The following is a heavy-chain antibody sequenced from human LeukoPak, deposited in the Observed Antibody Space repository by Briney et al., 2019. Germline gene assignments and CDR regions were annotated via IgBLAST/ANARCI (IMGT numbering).Heavy chain of an antibody. CDR3: AREATVGGY. J-gene: IGHJ4*02. D-gene: IGHD3-16*01. Sequence: ASVKVSCKASGFTFTSFGFSWVRQAPGQGLEWMGWIYPNSGGTNYAQKFQGRVTMTRDTSISTAYMELSSLRSDDTAVYYCAREATVGGYWGQGTLVTVSS. CDR1: GFTFTSFG. V-gene: IGHV1-2*02. CDR2: IYPNSGGT.